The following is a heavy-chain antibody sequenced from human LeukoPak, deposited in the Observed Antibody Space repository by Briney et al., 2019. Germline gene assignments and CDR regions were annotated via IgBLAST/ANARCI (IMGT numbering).Heavy chain of an antibody. V-gene: IGHV4-38-2*02. CDR1: DYSISSGYY. D-gene: IGHD6-6*01. J-gene: IGHJ5*02. Sequence: PSETLSLTCTVSDYSISSGYYRGWIRQPPGKGLEWIGSIYHSGNTYYNPSLKSRVTISVDTSKNQFSLKLSSVTAADTAVYYCARAHTIGGRGRWFDPWGQGTLVTVSS. CDR2: IYHSGNT. CDR3: ARAHTIGGRGRWFDP.